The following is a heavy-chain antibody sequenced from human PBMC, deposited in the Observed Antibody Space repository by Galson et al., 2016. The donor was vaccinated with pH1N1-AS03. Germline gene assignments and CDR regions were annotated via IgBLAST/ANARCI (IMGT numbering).Heavy chain of an antibody. D-gene: IGHD5-24*01. V-gene: IGHV3-21*01. CDR1: RFTFSSYS. Sequence: LRLSCAASRFTFSSYSMNWVRQAPGKGLEWVSSISISGSYVYYADSVKGRFTISRDNAKNSLYLHMNSLSAEDAAVYYCARRATDGYTIDYWGQGTLVTVSS. CDR2: ISISGSYV. J-gene: IGHJ4*02. CDR3: ARRATDGYTIDY.